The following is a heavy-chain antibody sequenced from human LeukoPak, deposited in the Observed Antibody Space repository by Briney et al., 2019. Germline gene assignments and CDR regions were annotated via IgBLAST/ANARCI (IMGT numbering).Heavy chain of an antibody. J-gene: IGHJ4*02. Sequence: GESLKISCKGSGYSFINYWIGWVRQMPGKGLEWVGIIYPGDSDTRYSPSFQGQVTISADTSISTAYLQWSSLKASDTAMYYCARGRIQYSDYWGQGTLVTVSS. CDR3: ARGRIQYSDY. D-gene: IGHD4-11*01. CDR1: GYSFINYW. V-gene: IGHV5-51*01. CDR2: IYPGDSDT.